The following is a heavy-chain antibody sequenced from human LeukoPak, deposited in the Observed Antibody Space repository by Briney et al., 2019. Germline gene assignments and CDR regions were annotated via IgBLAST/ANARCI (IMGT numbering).Heavy chain of an antibody. J-gene: IGHJ4*02. V-gene: IGHV1-18*04. CDR3: ARDLRSGSYPPPFDY. CDR2: ISVYNGNT. Sequence: ASVKVSCMASGYTFTNYGISWVRQAPGQGLEWMGWISVYNGNTNYAENLQGRVTVTTDTSTNTAYMELRSLRSDDTAVYYCARDLRSGSYPPPFDYWGQGTLVTVSS. D-gene: IGHD6-19*01. CDR1: GYTFTNYG.